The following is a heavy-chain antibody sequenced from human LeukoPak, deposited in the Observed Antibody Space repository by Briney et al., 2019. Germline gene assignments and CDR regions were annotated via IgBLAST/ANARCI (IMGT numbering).Heavy chain of an antibody. D-gene: IGHD5-12*01. V-gene: IGHV3-23*01. J-gene: IGHJ4*02. CDR3: AKGAYDYIEIAYFDY. Sequence: GGSLRLSCAASGFSFSDYWMSWVRQAPGKGLEWVSLIIGSSGTTFYADSVKGRFTISRDKSKSTLYLQMNSLRAEDTAVYYCAKGAYDYIEIAYFDYWGQGSLVTVSS. CDR1: GFSFSDYW. CDR2: IIGSSGTT.